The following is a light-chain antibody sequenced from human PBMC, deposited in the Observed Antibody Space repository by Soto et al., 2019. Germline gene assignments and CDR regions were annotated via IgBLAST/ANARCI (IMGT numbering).Light chain of an antibody. V-gene: IGKV1-33*01. CDR2: DAS. J-gene: IGKJ4*01. Sequence: DIQMTQSPSSLSASVGDRVTITCQASQDISKSLNWYQLKPGKAPKLLIYDASNLETGVPSTFSGRASGTDFTLTISSLQPEDIGTYYCQQYDNPPPTFGGGTKVEI. CDR1: QDISKS. CDR3: QQYDNPPPT.